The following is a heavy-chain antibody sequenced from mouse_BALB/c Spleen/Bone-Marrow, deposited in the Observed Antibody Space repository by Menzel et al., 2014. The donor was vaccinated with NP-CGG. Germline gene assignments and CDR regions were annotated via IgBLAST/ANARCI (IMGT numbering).Heavy chain of an antibody. CDR2: INPYNGGT. CDR3: ARGHYYGYYFDY. CDR1: GYSFTGYT. Sequence: VQLKESGPELVKPGASMKISCKASGYSFTGYTMNWVKQSHGKNLEWIGLINPYNGGTSYNQKFKGKATLAVDKSSSTAYMELLSLTSEDSAVYYCARGHYYGYYFDYWGQGTTLTVSS. J-gene: IGHJ2*01. V-gene: IGHV1-18*01. D-gene: IGHD1-2*01.